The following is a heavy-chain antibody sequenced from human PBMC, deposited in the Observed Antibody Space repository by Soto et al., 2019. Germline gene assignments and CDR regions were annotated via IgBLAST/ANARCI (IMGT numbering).Heavy chain of an antibody. J-gene: IGHJ3*02. CDR1: GFTFSSYG. Sequence: GGSLRLSCAASGFTFSSYGMHWVRQAPGKGLEWVAVISYDGSNKYYADSVRGRFTISRDNSKNTLYLQMNSLRAEDTAVYYCANSGSYWSDDAFDIWGQGTMVTVSS. CDR2: ISYDGSNK. V-gene: IGHV3-30*18. CDR3: ANSGSYWSDDAFDI. D-gene: IGHD1-26*01.